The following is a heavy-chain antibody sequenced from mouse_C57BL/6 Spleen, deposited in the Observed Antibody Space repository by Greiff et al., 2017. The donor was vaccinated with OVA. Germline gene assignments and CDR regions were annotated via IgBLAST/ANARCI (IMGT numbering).Heavy chain of an antibody. CDR1: GYAFSDSS. J-gene: IGHJ2*01. V-gene: IGHV1-82*01. D-gene: IGHD2-3*01. CDR3: ARYDNANRNYFAY. CDR2: IYPGGGGT. Sequence: VQLQESGAELVKPGASVKLSCKASGYAFSDSSMNWVKQRPGKGLEWIGRIYPGGGGTKYNGKLKGKATLTADKSSSTVYMQLSSLTSEDSAVYFCARYDNANRNYFAYWGQGTTLTVSA.